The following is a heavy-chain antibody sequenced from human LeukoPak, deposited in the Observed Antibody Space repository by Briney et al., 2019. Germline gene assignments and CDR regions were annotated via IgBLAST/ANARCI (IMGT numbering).Heavy chain of an antibody. V-gene: IGHV1-18*01. CDR2: ISGHNGNT. J-gene: IGHJ4*02. D-gene: IGHD5-18*01. Sequence: ASVKVSCKASGYSFTSYLISWVRQVPGQGLEWMGWISGHNGNTDYAQKFKDRVTLTTDTSTSTAYMELRSLRSDDTAVYYCARGARYSYGFPFDYWGQGTLVTVSS. CDR1: GYSFTSYL. CDR3: ARGARYSYGFPFDY.